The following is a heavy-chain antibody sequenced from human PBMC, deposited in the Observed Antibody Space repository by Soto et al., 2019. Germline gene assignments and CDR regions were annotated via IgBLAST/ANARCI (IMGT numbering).Heavy chain of an antibody. CDR3: ARLGLWGNFDY. V-gene: IGHV3-7*05. Sequence: GEALKISCAASGFTFSSYWMSWVRQAAGKGLEWVANIKQDGSEKYYVDSVKGRFTISRDNAKNSLYLQMNSLRAEDTAVYYCARLGLWGNFDYWGQGTLVTVSS. CDR1: GFTFSSYW. CDR2: IKQDGSEK. D-gene: IGHD5-18*01. J-gene: IGHJ4*02.